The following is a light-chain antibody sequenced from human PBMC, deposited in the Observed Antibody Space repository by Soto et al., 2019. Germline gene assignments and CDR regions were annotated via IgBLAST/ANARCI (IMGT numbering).Light chain of an antibody. Sequence: DIQMTQSPSSLSASVGDRVTITCRASQGISNYLAWYQQKPGRVPTLLISAASTLQSGLPSRFSGSVSGTAFTLTITSLQPEDVETYYWQRYKDASRFGQGTKVAI. J-gene: IGKJ1*01. V-gene: IGKV1-27*01. CDR2: AAS. CDR3: QRYKDASR. CDR1: QGISNY.